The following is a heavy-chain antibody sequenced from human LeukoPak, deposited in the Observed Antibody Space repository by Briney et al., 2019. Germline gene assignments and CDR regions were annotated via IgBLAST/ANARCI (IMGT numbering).Heavy chain of an antibody. CDR3: ARAYGQVYFDN. J-gene: IGHJ4*02. V-gene: IGHV3-11*06. CDR1: GXTFSDYY. D-gene: IGHD3-10*01. Sequence: PGGSLRLSCAASGXTFSDYYMSWIRQAPGKGLEWVSYISTGGSYTNYADSVKGRFTISRDNAKNSLSLQMNSLRAEDTAIYYCARAYGQVYFDNWGQGTLVTVSS. CDR2: ISTGGSYT.